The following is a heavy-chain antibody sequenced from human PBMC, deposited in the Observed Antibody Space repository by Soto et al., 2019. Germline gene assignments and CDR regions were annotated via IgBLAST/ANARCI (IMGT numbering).Heavy chain of an antibody. CDR1: GFTFSSYG. CDR3: AKFIAAAGSDY. Sequence: QVQLVESGGGVVQPGRSLRLSCAASGFTFSSYGMHWVRQAPGKGLEWVAVISYDGSNKYYADSVKGRFTISRDNSKNTLYLQMNSLSAEDTAVYYCAKFIAAAGSDYWGQGTLVTVSS. CDR2: ISYDGSNK. J-gene: IGHJ4*02. V-gene: IGHV3-30*18. D-gene: IGHD6-13*01.